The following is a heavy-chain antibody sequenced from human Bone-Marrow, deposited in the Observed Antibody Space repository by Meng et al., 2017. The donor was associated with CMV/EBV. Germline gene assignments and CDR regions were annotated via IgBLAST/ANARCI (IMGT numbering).Heavy chain of an antibody. Sequence: GSLRLSCTVSGGSVSSGSYYWSWIRQPPGKGLEWIGYIYYSGSTNYNPSLKRRVTISVYTSKNQFSLKLSSVTAADTALYYCARVGYSSTPGIDYWGQGTLVTVSS. D-gene: IGHD6-13*01. CDR3: ARVGYSSTPGIDY. V-gene: IGHV4-61*01. CDR2: IYYSGST. CDR1: GGSVSSGSYY. J-gene: IGHJ4*02.